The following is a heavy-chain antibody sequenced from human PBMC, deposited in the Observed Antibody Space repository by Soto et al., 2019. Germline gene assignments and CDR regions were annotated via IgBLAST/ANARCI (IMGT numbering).Heavy chain of an antibody. V-gene: IGHV3-33*01. J-gene: IGHJ4*02. CDR3: ARVGWYSNYFDY. CDR1: GFTFSSYG. D-gene: IGHD6-19*01. CDR2: IWYDGSNK. Sequence: LRLSCAASGFTFSSYGMHWVRQAPGKGLEWVAVIWYDGSNKYYADSVKGRFTISRDNSKNTLYLQMNSLRAEDTAVYYCARVGWYSNYFDYWGQGTLVTVSS.